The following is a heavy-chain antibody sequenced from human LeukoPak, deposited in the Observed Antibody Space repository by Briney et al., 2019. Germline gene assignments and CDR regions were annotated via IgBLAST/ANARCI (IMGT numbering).Heavy chain of an antibody. D-gene: IGHD6-19*01. CDR3: AKDAVAGSLPLYYFDQ. V-gene: IGHV3-23*01. J-gene: IGHJ4*02. CDR2: ISDSGGST. Sequence: GGSLRLSCAASGFTFSSYAMSWVRQAPGKGLEWVSSISDSGGSTYYADSVKGRFTISRDNSKNTLYLQMTSLRAEDTAVHYCAKDAVAGSLPLYYFDQWGQGTLVTVSS. CDR1: GFTFSSYA.